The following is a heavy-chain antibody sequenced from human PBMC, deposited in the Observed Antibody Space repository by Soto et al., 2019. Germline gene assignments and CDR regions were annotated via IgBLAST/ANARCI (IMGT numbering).Heavy chain of an antibody. D-gene: IGHD2-15*01. J-gene: IGHJ4*02. V-gene: IGHV3-23*01. Sequence: EMQLLESGGGLVQPGGSLRLSCAASGLTFSSYAMSWVRQVPGKGLEWVSSISGSGDDTYYADSVKGRFTISRDNSKNTLYLELNSLRAEDTDLYYCARDRLASVVMDGTFYWGQGTLVTVSS. CDR2: ISGSGDDT. CDR3: ARDRLASVVMDGTFY. CDR1: GLTFSSYA.